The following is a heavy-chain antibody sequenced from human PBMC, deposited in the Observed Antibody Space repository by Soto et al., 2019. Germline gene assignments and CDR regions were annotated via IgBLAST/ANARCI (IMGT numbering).Heavy chain of an antibody. CDR3: ARVSSGWYYLVCS. CDR2: ISTNNGNT. D-gene: IGHD6-19*01. CDR1: GYTYTSSG. Sequence: AAVKVSCKASGYTYTSSGIKWVRQAPAQRHERMGWISTNNGNTNYAQKLQGRDTMTTDTPTSTAYMELRRPRSDDTAQYYCARVSSGWYYLVCSCGQRAPVTVSS. V-gene: IGHV1-18*01. J-gene: IGHJ5*02.